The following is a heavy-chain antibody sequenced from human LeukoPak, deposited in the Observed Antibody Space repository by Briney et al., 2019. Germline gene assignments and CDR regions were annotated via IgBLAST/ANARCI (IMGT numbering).Heavy chain of an antibody. CDR1: GFTFSSYA. V-gene: IGHV3-23*01. Sequence: PGGSLRLSCAASGFTFSSYAMSWVRQAPVKGLEWVSAIGGSGGSTYYADSVKGRFTISRDNSKNTLSLQMNGLRAEDTAVYYCATLRFYDSTGYHYFDYWGQGTLVTVSS. CDR2: IGGSGGST. CDR3: ATLRFYDSTGYHYFDY. J-gene: IGHJ4*02. D-gene: IGHD3-22*01.